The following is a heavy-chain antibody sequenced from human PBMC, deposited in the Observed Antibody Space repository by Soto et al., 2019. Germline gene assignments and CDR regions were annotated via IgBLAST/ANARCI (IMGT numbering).Heavy chain of an antibody. V-gene: IGHV3-23*01. Sequence: GGSLRLSCAASGFTFSSYAMSWVRQAPGKGLEWVSAISGSGGSTYYADSVKGRFTISRDNSKITLYLQMNCLRAEDTAVYYCAKVRYDFWSGYSTHFDYWGQGTLVTVSS. D-gene: IGHD3-3*01. CDR3: AKVRYDFWSGYSTHFDY. CDR1: GFTFSSYA. J-gene: IGHJ4*02. CDR2: ISGSGGST.